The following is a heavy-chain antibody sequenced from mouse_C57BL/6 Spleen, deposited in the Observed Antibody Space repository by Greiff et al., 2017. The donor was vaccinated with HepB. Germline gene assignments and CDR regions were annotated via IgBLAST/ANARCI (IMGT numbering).Heavy chain of an antibody. D-gene: IGHD1-1*01. CDR1: GFTFTDYY. J-gene: IGHJ1*03. CDR2: IRNKANGYTT. CDR3: ARGFYYGSSYNWYFDV. Sequence: EVHLVESGGGLVQPGGSLSLSCAASGFTFTDYYMSWVRQPPGKALEWLGFIRNKANGYTTEYSASVKGRFTISRDNSQSILYLQMNALRAEDSATYYCARGFYYGSSYNWYFDVWGTGTTVTVSS. V-gene: IGHV7-3*01.